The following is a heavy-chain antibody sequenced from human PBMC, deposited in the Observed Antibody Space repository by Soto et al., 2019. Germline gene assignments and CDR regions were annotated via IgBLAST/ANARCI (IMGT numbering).Heavy chain of an antibody. J-gene: IGHJ6*02. V-gene: IGHV3-48*03. D-gene: IGHD3-16*01. CDR3: ARLIYVYALDV. CDR1: GFSFSSYE. CDR2: IGSTGSPT. Sequence: GGSLRLSCAASGFSFSSYEMKWVRQAPGKGLEWISYIGSTGSPTYYADSVKGRFTVSRDNAKNSLYLQMNSLRAEDTAVYYCARLIYVYALDVWGQGTTVTVSS.